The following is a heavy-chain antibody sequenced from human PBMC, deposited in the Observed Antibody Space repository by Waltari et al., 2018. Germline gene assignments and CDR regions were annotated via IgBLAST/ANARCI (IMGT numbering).Heavy chain of an antibody. CDR2: IDHCGST. Sequence: VQLQESGRGRVKPSETLSRTCAVAGYAISSGYYWGWIRQPPGKGLEWIGSIDHCGSTYYNPSLKSRVTISVDTSKNQFSLKLSSVTAADTAVYYCAESGSYYGLFDYWGQGTLVTVSS. CDR1: GYAISSGYY. V-gene: IGHV4-38-2*01. J-gene: IGHJ4*02. D-gene: IGHD1-26*01. CDR3: AESGSYYGLFDY.